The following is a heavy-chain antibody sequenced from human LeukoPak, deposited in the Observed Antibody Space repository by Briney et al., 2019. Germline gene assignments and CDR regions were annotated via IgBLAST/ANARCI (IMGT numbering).Heavy chain of an antibody. V-gene: IGHV3-20*04. Sequence: AGGSLRLSCAASGFTFDDYGMSWVRQAPGKGLEWVSDITWNGGSTGYADSVKGRFTISRDNAKNSLYLQMNSLRDEDTALYYCARATSSSGYYYYYMDVWGKGTTVTVSS. CDR2: ITWNGGST. CDR1: GFTFDDYG. J-gene: IGHJ6*03. CDR3: ARATSSSGYYYYYMDV. D-gene: IGHD6-6*01.